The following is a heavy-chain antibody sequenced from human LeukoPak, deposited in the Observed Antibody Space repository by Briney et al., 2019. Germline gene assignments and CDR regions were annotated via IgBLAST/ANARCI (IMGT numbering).Heavy chain of an antibody. Sequence: PSQTLSLTCTVSGDSISSGDYYWSWIRQPAGKGLEWIGRISSSGSTNYNPSLKSRVTISVDTSKNQFSLKLSSVTAADTAVYYCAREIVAGLGVSFDIWGQGTMVTVSS. CDR2: ISSSGST. J-gene: IGHJ3*02. V-gene: IGHV4-61*02. CDR1: GDSISSGDYY. D-gene: IGHD6-19*01. CDR3: AREIVAGLGVSFDI.